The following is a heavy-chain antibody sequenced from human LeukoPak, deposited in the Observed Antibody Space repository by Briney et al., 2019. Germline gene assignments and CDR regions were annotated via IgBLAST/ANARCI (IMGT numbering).Heavy chain of an antibody. CDR3: ARFRIHYGSGRPSGLDV. V-gene: IGHV1-8*01. D-gene: IGHD3-10*01. CDR1: GYTFTNFE. Sequence: GASVKVSCKTSGYTFTNFEVNWVRQTTRQGLEWMGWINPNSGDTAYAQKFQDRVTMTRNTSTSTAYMDLSSLSSDDTAVYYCARFRIHYGSGRPSGLDVWGQGTTVTVSS. J-gene: IGHJ6*02. CDR2: INPNSGDT.